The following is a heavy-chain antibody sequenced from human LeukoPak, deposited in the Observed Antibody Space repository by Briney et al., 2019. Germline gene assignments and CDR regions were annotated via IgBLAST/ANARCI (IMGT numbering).Heavy chain of an antibody. CDR2: ISYDGSNK. V-gene: IGHV3-30*18. CDR1: GFTFSSYG. Sequence: PGGSLRLSCAASGFTFSSYGMHWVRQAPGKGLEWVAVISYDGSNKYYADSVKGRFTISRDNSKNTLYLQMNSLRAEDTAVYYCAKDHYDFWSGYHNWFDPWGQGTLVTVSS. D-gene: IGHD3-3*01. CDR3: AKDHYDFWSGYHNWFDP. J-gene: IGHJ5*02.